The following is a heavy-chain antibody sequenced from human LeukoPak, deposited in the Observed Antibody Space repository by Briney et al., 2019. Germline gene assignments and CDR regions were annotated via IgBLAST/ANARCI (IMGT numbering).Heavy chain of an antibody. J-gene: IGHJ4*02. CDR2: IKQDGSEK. V-gene: IGHV3-7*01. CDR1: GFTFSSYW. CDR3: GGYSYGYGY. Sequence: GGSLRLSCAASGFTFSSYWMSWVRQAPGKGLEWVVNIKQDGSEKYYVDSVKGRFTISRDNAKDSLYLQMNSLRAEDTAVYYCGGYSYGYGYWGQGTLVTVSS. D-gene: IGHD5-18*01.